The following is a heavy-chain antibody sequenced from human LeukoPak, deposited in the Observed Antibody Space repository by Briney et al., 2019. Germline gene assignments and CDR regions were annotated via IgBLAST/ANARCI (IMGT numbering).Heavy chain of an antibody. CDR3: ARGQFQTYYYGSGSSKGYYFDY. V-gene: IGHV3-21*01. CDR2: ISSGSYI. D-gene: IGHD3-10*01. J-gene: IGHJ4*02. Sequence: AGSLSFTGAASGFTCSSYSLNWVGQAPGKGLEWVLSISSGSYIYYAASVKGRFTISRDNAKNSLYLQMTSLRAEDTAVYYCARGQFQTYYYGSGSSKGYYFDYWGQGTLVTVSS. CDR1: GFTCSSYS.